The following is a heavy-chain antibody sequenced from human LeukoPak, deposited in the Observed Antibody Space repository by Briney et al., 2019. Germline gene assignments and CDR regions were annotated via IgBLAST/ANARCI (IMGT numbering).Heavy chain of an antibody. J-gene: IGHJ5*02. CDR2: IYYSGST. CDR3: ARDRGYDSSGYRLNWFDP. V-gene: IGHV4-59*01. Sequence: SETLSLTCTVSGGSISSYYWSWIRQPPGKGLEWIGYIYYSGSTNYNPSLKSRVTISVDTSENQFSLKLSSVTAADTAVYYCARDRGYDSSGYRLNWFDPWGQGTLVTVSS. D-gene: IGHD3-22*01. CDR1: GGSISSYY.